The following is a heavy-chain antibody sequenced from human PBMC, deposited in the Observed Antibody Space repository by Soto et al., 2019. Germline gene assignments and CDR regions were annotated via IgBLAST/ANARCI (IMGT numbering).Heavy chain of an antibody. D-gene: IGHD6-6*01. CDR2: VYHSGST. V-gene: IGHV4-59*01. CDR1: GGSMRNYY. J-gene: IGHJ4*02. Sequence: SETLSLTCIVSGGSMRNYYWNWIRQPPGRGLEWIGYVYHSGSTNYNPSLKSRVSMSVDVSRNHFSLTLHSVTAADTAVYFCTSSYSTSSSPDYWGQGTLVTVSS. CDR3: TSSYSTSSSPDY.